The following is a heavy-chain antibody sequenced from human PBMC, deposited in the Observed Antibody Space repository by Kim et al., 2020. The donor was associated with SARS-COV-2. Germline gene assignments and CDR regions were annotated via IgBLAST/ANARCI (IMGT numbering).Heavy chain of an antibody. J-gene: IGHJ4*02. Sequence: YAQKFQGRVTMTRDTSISTAYMELSRLRSDDTAVYYCARDLSSGRKSSDYWGQGTLVTVSS. V-gene: IGHV1-2*02. CDR3: ARDLSSGRKSSDY. D-gene: IGHD6-19*01.